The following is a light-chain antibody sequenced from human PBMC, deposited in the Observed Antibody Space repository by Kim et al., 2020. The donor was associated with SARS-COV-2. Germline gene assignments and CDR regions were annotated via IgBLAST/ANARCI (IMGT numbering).Light chain of an antibody. CDR1: QDIGHY. CDR2: RAS. Sequence: IQLTQSPSSLSASVGDRVTITCRASQDIGHYLAWYRQKPGKAPEVLIYRASTLQSGVPSRFSGSGSGTEFTLTISSLQAEDFTTYYGQQMDRSPLTFGGGTKVDIK. J-gene: IGKJ4*01. CDR3: QQMDRSPLT. V-gene: IGKV1-9*01.